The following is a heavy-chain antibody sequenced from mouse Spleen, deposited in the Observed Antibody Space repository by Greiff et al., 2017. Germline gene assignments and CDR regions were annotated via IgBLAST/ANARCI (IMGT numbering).Heavy chain of an antibody. D-gene: IGHD2-10*02. Sequence: EVQLQQSGPELVKPGASVKMSCKASGYTFTDYNMHWVKQSPGKSLEWVGYINPNNGGTSYNQKFKGQATLTVNKSSSTAYMELRSLTSEDSAVYYCARTGYGNSYAMDYWGQGTSVTVSS. CDR1: GYTFTDYN. CDR2: INPNNGGT. CDR3: ARTGYGNSYAMDY. J-gene: IGHJ4*01. V-gene: IGHV1-22*01.